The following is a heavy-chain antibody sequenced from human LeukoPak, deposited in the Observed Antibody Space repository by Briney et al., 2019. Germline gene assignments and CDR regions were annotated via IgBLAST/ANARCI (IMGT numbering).Heavy chain of an antibody. D-gene: IGHD6-19*01. J-gene: IGHJ6*03. CDR1: GFTFNSYW. CDR3: ARLKWLVGYYYYYYMDV. Sequence: GGSLRLSCAASGFTFNSYWMSWVRQAPGKGLEWVANIKQDGSEKYYVDSVKGRFTISRDNAKNSLYLQMNSLRAEDTAVYYCARLKWLVGYYYYYYMDVWGKGTTVTVSS. V-gene: IGHV3-7*01. CDR2: IKQDGSEK.